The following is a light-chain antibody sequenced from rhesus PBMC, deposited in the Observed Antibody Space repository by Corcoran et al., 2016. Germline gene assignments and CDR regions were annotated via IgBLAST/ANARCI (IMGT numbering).Light chain of an antibody. V-gene: IGKV3-42*01. CDR1: QSVSSS. Sequence: EIVMTQSPATLSLSPGERATPSCRASQSVSSSLAWYQQKPGQAPKLLTYGASSRATGNPDRFSGNGSGTEFTLTISSREPEGVGVYYCQQDYSWPYSFGQGTKVEIK. CDR3: QQDYSWPYS. CDR2: GAS. J-gene: IGKJ2*01.